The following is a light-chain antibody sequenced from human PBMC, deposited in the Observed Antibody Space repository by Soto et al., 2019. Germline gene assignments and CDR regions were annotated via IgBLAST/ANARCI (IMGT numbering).Light chain of an antibody. CDR3: SSFAAGTMVV. CDR1: SSDVGSYDH. V-gene: IGLV2-14*01. J-gene: IGLJ2*01. Sequence: QSALTQPASVSGSPGQSITISCTGSSSDVGSYDHVSWYQLYPGDAPKLILYEVNNRPSGVSGRFSGSKSGNTASLTISGLQAEDDADYFCSSFAAGTMVVFGGGTKLTVL. CDR2: EVN.